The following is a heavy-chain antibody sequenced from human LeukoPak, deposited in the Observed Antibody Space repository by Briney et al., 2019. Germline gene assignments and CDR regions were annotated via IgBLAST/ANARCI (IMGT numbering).Heavy chain of an antibody. D-gene: IGHD1-1*01. CDR1: GGSISSGGYS. V-gene: IGHV4-30-2*02. J-gene: IGHJ4*02. CDR2: IYHSGST. CDR3: ARATGPRSFYFDY. Sequence: PSETLSLTCAVSGGSISSGGYSWSWIRQPPGKGLEWIGYIYHSGSTNYNPSLKSRVTISVDTSKNQFSLKLSSVTAADTAVYYCARATGPRSFYFDYWGQGTLVTVSS.